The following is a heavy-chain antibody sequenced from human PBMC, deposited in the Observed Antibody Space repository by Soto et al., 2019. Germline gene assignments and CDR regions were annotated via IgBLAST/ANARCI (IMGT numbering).Heavy chain of an antibody. CDR3: ARESRYCSGGSCYFLPGIDY. D-gene: IGHD2-15*01. V-gene: IGHV1-69*12. J-gene: IGHJ4*02. CDR1: GRTFSSYA. Sequence: QVQQVQSGAEVKKPGSSVKVSCKASGRTFSSYAISWVLQAPGQGLEWMGGIIPIFGTANYAQKFQGRVTITADESTSTAYMELSSLRSEDTAVYHCARESRYCSGGSCYFLPGIDYWGQGTLVTVSS. CDR2: IIPIFGTA.